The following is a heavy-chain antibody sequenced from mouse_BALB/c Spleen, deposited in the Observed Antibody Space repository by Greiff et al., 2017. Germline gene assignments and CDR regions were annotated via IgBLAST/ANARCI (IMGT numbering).Heavy chain of an antibody. J-gene: IGHJ3*01. V-gene: IGHV2-6-7*01. CDR1: GFSLTGYG. CDR3: AREGNFINYGYWFAY. Sequence: VNVVESGPGLVAPSQSLSITCTVSGFSLTGYGVNWVRQPPGKGLEWLGMIWGDGSTDYNSALKPRLSISKDNSKSQVFLKMNSLQTDDTARYYCAREGNFINYGYWFAYWGQGTLVTVSA. CDR2: IWGDGST. D-gene: IGHD1-2*01.